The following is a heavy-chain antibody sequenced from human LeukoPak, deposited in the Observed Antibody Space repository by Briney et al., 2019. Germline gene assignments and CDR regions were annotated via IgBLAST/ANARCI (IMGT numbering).Heavy chain of an antibody. CDR2: IWYDGSNK. V-gene: IGHV3-33*06. CDR3: AKDPGIAAAGHYYYYMDV. D-gene: IGHD6-13*01. Sequence: GGSLRLSCAASGFTFSSYGMHWVRQAPGKGLEWVAVIWYDGSNKYYADSVKGRFTISRDSSKNTLYLQMNSLRAEDTAVYYCAKDPGIAAAGHYYYYMDVWGKGTTVTVSS. J-gene: IGHJ6*03. CDR1: GFTFSSYG.